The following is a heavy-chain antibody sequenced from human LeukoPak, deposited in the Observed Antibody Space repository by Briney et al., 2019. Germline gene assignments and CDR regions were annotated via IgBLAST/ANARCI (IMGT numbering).Heavy chain of an antibody. D-gene: IGHD2-21*02. CDR1: GGTFSSYA. CDR3: ATPAVTDENWFDP. J-gene: IGHJ5*02. Sequence: ASVKVSCKASGGTFSSYAISWVRRAPGQGLEWMGGIIPIFGTANYAQKFQGRVTITADESTSTAYMELSSLRSEDTAVYYCATPAVTDENWFDPWGQGTLVTVSP. V-gene: IGHV1-69*13. CDR2: IIPIFGTA.